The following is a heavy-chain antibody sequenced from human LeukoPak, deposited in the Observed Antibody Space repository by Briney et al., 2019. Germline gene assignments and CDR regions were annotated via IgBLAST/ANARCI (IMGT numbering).Heavy chain of an antibody. CDR2: IHYSGST. D-gene: IGHD5-24*01. V-gene: IGHV4-59*01. J-gene: IGHJ6*02. CDR3: ARVLEMATPYFSAMDV. CDR1: GGSINSYY. Sequence: SETLSLTCTVSGGSINSYYWNWIRQPPGKGLEWIGHIHYSGSTSYSPSLKSRVTISRDTSKNQFSLRLSSVTAVDTAVYYCARVLEMATPYFSAMDVWGQGTTVTVSS.